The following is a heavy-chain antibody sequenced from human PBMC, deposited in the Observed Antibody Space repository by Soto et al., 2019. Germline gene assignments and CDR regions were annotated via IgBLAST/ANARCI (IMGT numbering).Heavy chain of an antibody. CDR2: IYWDDDK. D-gene: IGHD2-15*01. J-gene: IGHJ4*02. V-gene: IGHV2-5*02. CDR3: AHLVVAGLTYYFDY. Sequence: QITLKESGPTLVKPTQTLTLTCTFSGFSLSTSAVGVGWIRQPPGKALEWLAFIYWDDDKRYSPSLKSSLTIPKDTSKNQVVLAMTNIDTVDTATYYCAHLVVAGLTYYFDYWGQGTLVTVSS. CDR1: GFSLSTSAVG.